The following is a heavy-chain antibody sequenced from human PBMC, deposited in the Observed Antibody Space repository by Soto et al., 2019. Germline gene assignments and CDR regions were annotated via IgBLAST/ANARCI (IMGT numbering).Heavy chain of an antibody. CDR2: IIPIFGTA. J-gene: IGHJ6*02. Sequence: SVKVSCKASGGTFSSYAISWVRQAPGQGLEWMGGIIPIFGTANYAQKFQGRVTITADESTSTAYMELSSLRSEDTAVYYCASTSDYGDPRRGMDVWGQGTTVTVSS. V-gene: IGHV1-69*13. D-gene: IGHD4-17*01. CDR3: ASTSDYGDPRRGMDV. CDR1: GGTFSSYA.